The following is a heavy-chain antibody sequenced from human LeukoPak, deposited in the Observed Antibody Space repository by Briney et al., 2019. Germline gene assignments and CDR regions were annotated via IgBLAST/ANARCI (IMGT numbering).Heavy chain of an antibody. CDR3: ARNIAARRGFDP. V-gene: IGHV3-23*01. CDR1: GFTFSSYA. D-gene: IGHD6-6*01. CDR2: ISNSGGET. J-gene: IGHJ5*02. Sequence: GGSLRLSCAASGFTFSSYAMTWVRQAPGKGLEWVSSISNSGGETYHADSVKGRFTISRDNSKNTLYLQMNSLRAEDTAVYYCARNIAARRGFDPWGQGTLVTVSS.